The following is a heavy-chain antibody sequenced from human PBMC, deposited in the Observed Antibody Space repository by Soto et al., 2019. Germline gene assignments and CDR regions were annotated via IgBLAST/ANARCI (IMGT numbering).Heavy chain of an antibody. CDR3: AREEGFYDFWSGYSHHFDY. J-gene: IGHJ4*02. D-gene: IGHD3-3*01. V-gene: IGHV1-18*04. CDR2: ISAYNGNT. Sequence: QVQLVQSGAEVKKPGASVKVSCKASGYTFTSYGISWVRQAPGQGLEWMGWISAYNGNTNYAQKLQGRVTMTTDTSTSTAYMELRSVRSDDTAVYYCAREEGFYDFWSGYSHHFDYWGQGTLVTVSS. CDR1: GYTFTSYG.